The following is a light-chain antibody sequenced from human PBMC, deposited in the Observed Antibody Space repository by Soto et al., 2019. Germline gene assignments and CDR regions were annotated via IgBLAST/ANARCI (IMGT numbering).Light chain of an antibody. CDR1: QSVSSSY. CDR3: QQYGSSAWT. V-gene: IGKV3D-20*01. CDR2: DAS. J-gene: IGKJ1*01. Sequence: EIVLTQSPATLSLSPGERATLSCGARQSVSSSYLAWYQQKPGLAPRLLIYDASSMATGIPDRFSGSGSGTDFTLTISRLEPEDFAVDYCQQYGSSAWTFGQGTKVEIK.